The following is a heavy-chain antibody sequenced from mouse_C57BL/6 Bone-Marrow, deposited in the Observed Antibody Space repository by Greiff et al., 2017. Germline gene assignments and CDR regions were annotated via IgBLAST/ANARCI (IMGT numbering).Heavy chain of an antibody. CDR2: IDPENGDT. J-gene: IGHJ3*01. V-gene: IGHV14-4*01. Sequence: EVQLQQSGAELVRPGASVKLSCTASGFNIKDDYMPWVKQRPEQGLEWIGWIDPENGDTEYASKFQGKATITADTSSNTAYLQLRSLTSEDTAVYYCTYYHGNFEGFAYWGQGTLVTVSA. D-gene: IGHD2-1*01. CDR3: TYYHGNFEGFAY. CDR1: GFNIKDDY.